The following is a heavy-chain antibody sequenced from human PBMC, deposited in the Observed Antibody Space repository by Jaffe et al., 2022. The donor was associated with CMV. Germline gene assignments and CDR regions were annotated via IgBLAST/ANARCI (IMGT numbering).Heavy chain of an antibody. V-gene: IGHV3-23*01. J-gene: IGHJ6*02. CDR2: ITGPGGST. CDR3: AIGGFLRGMDV. CDR1: GFTFSSYA. Sequence: EVQLLESGGGLVQPGGSLRLSCAASGFTFSSYAMSWIRQAPGEGLKWVSAITGPGGSTYYADSVKGRFTVSRDNSRNTLYLQMNSLRADDTAVYYCAIGGFLRGMDVWGQGTTVTVSS.